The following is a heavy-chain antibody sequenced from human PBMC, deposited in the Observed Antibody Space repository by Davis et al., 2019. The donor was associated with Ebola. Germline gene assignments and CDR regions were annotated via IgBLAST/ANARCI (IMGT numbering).Heavy chain of an antibody. CDR2: ISVYNDNA. CDR1: GYTFITYG. CDR3: AREIGVAVPGVMKDAFDI. Sequence: ASVKVSCKASGYTFITYGIAWVRQAPGQGLEWMGWISVYNDNAKYVENLQGRVTMTADTSTSTAYMELRSLTSDDTAVYYCAREIGVAVPGVMKDAFDIWGQGTVVTVSS. V-gene: IGHV1-18*01. J-gene: IGHJ3*02. D-gene: IGHD2-2*01.